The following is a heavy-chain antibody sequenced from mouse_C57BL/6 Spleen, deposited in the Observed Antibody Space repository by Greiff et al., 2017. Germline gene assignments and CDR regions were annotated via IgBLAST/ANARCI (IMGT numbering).Heavy chain of an antibody. CDR3: ARDDYDVFDT. CDR2: IDPSDSAT. Sequence: QVQLQQPGAELVRPGSSVKLSCKASGYTFTSYWMHWVKQRPIQGLEWIGNIDPSDSATHYNQKFKDKATLTVDKSSSTAYMQLSSLTSEDSAVYYCARDDYDVFDTGGKGTTLT. D-gene: IGHD2-4*01. CDR1: GYTFTSYW. V-gene: IGHV1-52*01. J-gene: IGHJ2*01.